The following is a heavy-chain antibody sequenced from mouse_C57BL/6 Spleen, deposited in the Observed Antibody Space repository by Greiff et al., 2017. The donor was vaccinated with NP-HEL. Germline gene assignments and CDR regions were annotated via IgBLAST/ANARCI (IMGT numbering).Heavy chain of an antibody. CDR2: IDPSDSYT. CDR1: GYTFTSYW. V-gene: IGHV1-59*01. CDR3: ASLDNY. Sequence: QVQLKQPGAELVRPGTSVKLSCKASGYTFTSYWMHWVKQRPGQGLEWIGVIDPSDSYTNYNQKFKGKATLTVDTSSSTAYMQLSSLTSEDSAVYYCASLDNYWGQGTSVTVSS. J-gene: IGHJ4*01.